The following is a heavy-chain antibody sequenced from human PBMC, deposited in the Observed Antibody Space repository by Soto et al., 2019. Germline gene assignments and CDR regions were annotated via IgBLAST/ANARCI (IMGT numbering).Heavy chain of an antibody. J-gene: IGHJ5*02. CDR1: GFSFSSYW. Sequence: GGSLRLSCAASGFSFSSYWMSWVRQAPGKGLQWVANIKQDGSQKYYVDSVKGRFTIYRDNAKSSLYLQMNSLRAEDTAIYYCARPYCSGGSCYNWFDPWGQGTLVTVSS. D-gene: IGHD2-15*01. CDR3: ARPYCSGGSCYNWFDP. CDR2: IKQDGSQK. V-gene: IGHV3-7*03.